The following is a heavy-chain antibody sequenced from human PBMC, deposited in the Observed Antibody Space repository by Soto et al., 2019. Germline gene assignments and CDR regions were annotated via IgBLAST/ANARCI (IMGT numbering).Heavy chain of an antibody. CDR2: ISGNSIYT. J-gene: IGHJ6*02. V-gene: IGHV3-21*04. CDR1: GLTFSSHS. CDR3: AKDKTYIAEQYGMDV. D-gene: IGHD6-13*01. Sequence: GGSLRLSCVASGLTFSSHSMNWVRQAPGKGLEWVSSISGNSIYTHHADSLKGRFTISRDNAKNSLYLQMNSLRAEDTAVYYCAKDKTYIAEQYGMDVWGQGTTVTVSS.